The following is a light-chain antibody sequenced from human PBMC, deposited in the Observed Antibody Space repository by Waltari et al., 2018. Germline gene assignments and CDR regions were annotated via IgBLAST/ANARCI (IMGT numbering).Light chain of an antibody. Sequence: EIVMTQSPATLSVSPGERATLSCRASESVSSNLGWYQQKPGQAPRLLMYGASTRATGIPARFSGSGSGTEFTLTISSLQSEDFAVYYCQQYTNWPLTFGGGTKV. V-gene: IGKV3-15*01. CDR2: GAS. CDR1: ESVSSN. CDR3: QQYTNWPLT. J-gene: IGKJ4*01.